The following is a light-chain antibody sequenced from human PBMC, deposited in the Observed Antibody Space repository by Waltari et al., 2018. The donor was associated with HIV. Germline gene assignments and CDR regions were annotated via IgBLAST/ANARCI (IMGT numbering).Light chain of an antibody. CDR1: SSDVGGYNY. CDR3: SSYAGTNRL. V-gene: IGLV2-8*01. Sequence: QSALTQPPSASGSPGQSVTISCTGISSDVGGYNYVSWYQHNPGKAPKLMIYEDNRRPSGVPDRFSGSKSGNTASLTVSGLQADDEADYYCSSYAGTNRLFGGGTKLTVL. J-gene: IGLJ2*01. CDR2: EDN.